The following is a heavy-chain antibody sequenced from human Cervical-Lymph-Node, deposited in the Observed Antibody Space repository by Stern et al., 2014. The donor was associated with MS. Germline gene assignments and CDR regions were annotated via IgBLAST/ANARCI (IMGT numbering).Heavy chain of an antibody. D-gene: IGHD3-22*01. CDR1: GYTFTMFG. V-gene: IGHV1-18*01. J-gene: IGHJ4*02. CDR3: ARVDYYESSGFFMY. CDR2: ISPYTSNT. Sequence: QMQLVQSGPEVKKPGASVRVPCKASGYTFTMFGLSWVRQATGQGLEWMGWISPYTSNTNCAEKFQGRVTLTTDTSTDTAYMELRNLKSDDTAVYYCARVDYYESSGFFMYWGQGTLVTVSS.